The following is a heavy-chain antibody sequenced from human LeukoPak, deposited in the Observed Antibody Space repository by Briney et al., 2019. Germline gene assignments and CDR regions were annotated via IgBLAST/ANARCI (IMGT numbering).Heavy chain of an antibody. Sequence: SETLSLTCTVSGGSVSSGSYYWSWIRQPPGKGLEWIGYIYYSGSTNYNPSLKSRVTISVDTSKNRFSLKLSSVTAADTAVYYCARVLITMVRGVISYYYYGMDVWGKGTTVTVSS. D-gene: IGHD3-10*01. CDR3: ARVLITMVRGVISYYYYGMDV. J-gene: IGHJ6*04. V-gene: IGHV4-61*01. CDR1: GGSVSSGSYY. CDR2: IYYSGST.